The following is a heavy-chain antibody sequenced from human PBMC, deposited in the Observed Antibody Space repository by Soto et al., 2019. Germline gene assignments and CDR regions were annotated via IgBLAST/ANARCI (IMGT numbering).Heavy chain of an antibody. V-gene: IGHV4-30-4*08. CDR3: ARAPIYKVNSYRFDR. D-gene: IGHD5-18*01. CDR2: IYYSGST. J-gene: IGHJ4*01. CDR1: GGSISSGGYY. Sequence: SETLSLTCTVSGGSISSGGYYWSWIRQPPGKGLERIGYIYYSGSTYYNPSLKSRVTISVDTSKNQFSLKLNSVTSAQTAVHYCARAPIYKVNSYRFDRWGQGSPGRVSS.